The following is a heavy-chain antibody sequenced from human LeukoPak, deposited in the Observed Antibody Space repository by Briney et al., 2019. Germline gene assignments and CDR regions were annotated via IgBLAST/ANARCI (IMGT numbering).Heavy chain of an antibody. CDR2: INHSGSS. CDR1: GRSFSVYY. CDR3: ARAGTPRNYDILTGYYTGFDP. Sequence: PSETLSLTCAVFGRSFSVYYWSWIRQPPGKGLEWIGEINHSGSSNYNPSLKSRVTISVDTSKNQFSLKLSSVTAADTAVYYCARAGTPRNYDILTGYYTGFDPWGQGTLVTVSS. J-gene: IGHJ5*02. V-gene: IGHV4-34*01. D-gene: IGHD3-9*01.